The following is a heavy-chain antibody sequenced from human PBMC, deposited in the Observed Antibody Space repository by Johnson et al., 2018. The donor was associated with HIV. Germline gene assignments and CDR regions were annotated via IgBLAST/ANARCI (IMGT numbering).Heavy chain of an antibody. V-gene: IGHV3-48*03. CDR2: ISSSGSTI. CDR1: GFTFSSYE. CDR3: ARDGLAYCGGDCSRGKNSDAVDI. Sequence: VQLVESGGGLVQPGGSLRLSCAASGFTFSSYEMNWVRQAPGKGLEWVSYISSSGSTIYYADSVKGRFTISRDNAKNSLFLQMNSLRAEDTAVYYCARDGLAYCGGDCSRGKNSDAVDIWGQGTMVTVSS. J-gene: IGHJ3*02. D-gene: IGHD2-21*02.